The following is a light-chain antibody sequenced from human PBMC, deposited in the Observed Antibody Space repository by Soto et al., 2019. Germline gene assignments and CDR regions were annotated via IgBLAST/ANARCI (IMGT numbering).Light chain of an antibody. CDR1: IGNYNL. J-gene: IGLJ3*02. CDR3: YSYAGRSNGV. V-gene: IGLV2-23*01. CDR2: EGN. Sequence: QSALTQPASVSGSPGQSITISCNDIGNYNLVSWYQQHPGEAPKLILFEGNQRPSGVSQRFSASKSGNTASLSISGLQAEDEAHYYCYSYAGRSNGVFGGGTKVTVL.